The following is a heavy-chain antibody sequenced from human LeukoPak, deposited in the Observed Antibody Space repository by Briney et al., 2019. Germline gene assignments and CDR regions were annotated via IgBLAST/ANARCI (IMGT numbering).Heavy chain of an antibody. CDR2: IIPILGIV. V-gene: IGHV1-69*02. D-gene: IGHD1-7*01. Sequence: SVKVSCKASGGTFSSYTISWVRQAPGQGLEWMGRIIPILGIVNYAQKFQGRVTITADKSTSTAYMELSSLRSEDTAVYYCARGTRGELHSDYWGQGTLVTVSS. CDR3: ARGTRGELHSDY. J-gene: IGHJ4*02. CDR1: GGTFSSYT.